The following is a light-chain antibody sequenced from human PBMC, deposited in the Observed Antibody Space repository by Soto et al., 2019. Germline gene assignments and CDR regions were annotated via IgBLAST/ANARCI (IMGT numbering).Light chain of an antibody. CDR3: QHYDIYGRLT. CDR2: DAS. CDR1: QTINNL. J-gene: IGKJ3*01. Sequence: DRRITQSPYALSASVGDTVTITFRTSQTINNLLAWYQKKPGKAPGPLIFDASTVNPGVPSRFSGSGSGTDFTLTISDLQPDDFATYYCQHYDIYGRLTFGPGTKVDIK. V-gene: IGKV1-5*01.